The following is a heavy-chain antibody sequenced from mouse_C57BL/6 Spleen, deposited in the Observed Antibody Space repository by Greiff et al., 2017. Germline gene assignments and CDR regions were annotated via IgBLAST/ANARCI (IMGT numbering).Heavy chain of an antibody. Sequence: EVKLVESGGGLVQPGGSMKLSCVASGFTFSNYWMNWVRQSPEKGLEWVAQIRLKSDNYATHYAESVKGRFTISRDDSKSSVYLQMNNLRAEDTGIYYCTGGDWEAYWGQGTLVTVSA. CDR1: GFTFSNYW. D-gene: IGHD4-1*01. CDR3: TGGDWEAY. J-gene: IGHJ3*01. V-gene: IGHV6-3*01. CDR2: IRLKSDNYAT.